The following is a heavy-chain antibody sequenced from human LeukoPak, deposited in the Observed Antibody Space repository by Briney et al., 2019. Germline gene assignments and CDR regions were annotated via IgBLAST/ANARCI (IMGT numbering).Heavy chain of an antibody. V-gene: IGHV4-39*07. D-gene: IGHD3-10*01. CDR1: SGSISTSNYY. CDR2: IFYSGST. J-gene: IGHJ4*02. CDR3: AGDRYYYGSGSYSLDY. Sequence: SETLSLTCTVSSGSISTSNYYWGWVRQPPGKALEWIGNIFYSGSTNYNPSLKSRVTISVDTSKNQFSLKLSSVTAADTAVYYCAGDRYYYGSGSYSLDYWGQGTLVTVSS.